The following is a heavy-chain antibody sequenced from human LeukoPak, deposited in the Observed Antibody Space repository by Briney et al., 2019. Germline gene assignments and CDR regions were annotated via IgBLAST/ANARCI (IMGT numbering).Heavy chain of an antibody. Sequence: SETLSLTCTVSVGSSSSSSFYWSWIRQPAGKGLEWIGRIYTSGSSNYNPSLKSRLTMSVDTSKNQFSLKLSSVTAADTAVYYCARTSSFAHFDYWGQGTLVTVSS. CDR1: VGSSSSSSFY. CDR3: ARTSSFAHFDY. CDR2: IYTSGSS. J-gene: IGHJ4*02. V-gene: IGHV4-61*02. D-gene: IGHD6-13*01.